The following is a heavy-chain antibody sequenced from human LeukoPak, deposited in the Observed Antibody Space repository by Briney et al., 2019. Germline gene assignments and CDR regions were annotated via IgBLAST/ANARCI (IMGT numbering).Heavy chain of an antibody. J-gene: IGHJ4*02. CDR3: ARDPGETTVTTRFDY. D-gene: IGHD4-17*01. CDR1: GYTFTGYY. V-gene: IGHV1-2*02. CDR2: INPNSGGT. Sequence: ASVKVSCKASGYTFTGYYVHWVRQAPGQGLEWMGWINPNSGGTNYAQKFQGRVTMTRDTSISTAYMELSRLRSDDTAVYYCARDPGETTVTTRFDYWGQGTLVTVSS.